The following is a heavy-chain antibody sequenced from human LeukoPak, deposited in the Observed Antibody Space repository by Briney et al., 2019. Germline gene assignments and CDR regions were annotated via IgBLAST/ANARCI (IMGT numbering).Heavy chain of an antibody. CDR1: GFTFSSYS. D-gene: IGHD2-15*01. CDR2: RSSSSSTM. V-gene: IGHV3-48*01. CDR3: VRHPPCGGSPYYYYMDV. Sequence: WGSLRLSCAASGFTFSSYSMNWVRQAPGKGLEWVSYRSSSSSTMYYADSVKGRFTISRDNAKKSLYLQMNSLRAEDTAVYYCVRHPPCGGSPYYYYMDVWGKGTTVTVSS. J-gene: IGHJ6*03.